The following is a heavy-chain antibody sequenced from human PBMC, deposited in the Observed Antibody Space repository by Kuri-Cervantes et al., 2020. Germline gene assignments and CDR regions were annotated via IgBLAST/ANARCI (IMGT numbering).Heavy chain of an antibody. J-gene: IGHJ4*02. Sequence: SVKVSCKASGFTFTSSAVQWVRQARGQRLEWIGWIVVGSGNTNYAQKFQGRVTITTDESTSTAYMELSSLRSEDTAVYYCASGRAVTDYFDYWGQGTLVTVSS. D-gene: IGHD4-17*01. CDR2: IVVGSGNT. CDR3: ASGRAVTDYFDY. CDR1: GFTFTSSA. V-gene: IGHV1-58*01.